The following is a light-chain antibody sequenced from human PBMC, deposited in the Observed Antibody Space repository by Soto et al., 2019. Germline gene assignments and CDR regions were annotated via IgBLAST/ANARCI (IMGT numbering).Light chain of an antibody. V-gene: IGLV3-25*03. CDR1: ALPKQY. CDR3: QSADSSGTYV. CDR2: KDS. J-gene: IGLJ1*01. Sequence: SYELTQPPSVSVSPGQTARITCSGDALPKQYAYWYQQKPGQAPVLVIYKDSERPSGIPERFSGSSSGTTVTLTISGVQAEDEDDYYCQSADSSGTYVFGPGTKLTVL.